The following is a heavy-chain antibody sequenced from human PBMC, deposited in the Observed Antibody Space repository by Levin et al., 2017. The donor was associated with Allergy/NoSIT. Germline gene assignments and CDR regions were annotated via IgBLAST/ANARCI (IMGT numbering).Heavy chain of an antibody. CDR2: ITGGGFNT. CDR3: AKKQGGTSGFSFDV. J-gene: IGHJ3*01. Sequence: GGSLRLSCAVSGFTISEYAMAWVRQAPGKGLEWVSVITGGGFNTYYGDSVKGRFTVSRDDSKDTLYLDLNSLRAEDTAVYYCAKKQGGTSGFSFDVWGPG. V-gene: IGHV3-23*01. CDR1: GFTISEYA. D-gene: IGHD1-1*01.